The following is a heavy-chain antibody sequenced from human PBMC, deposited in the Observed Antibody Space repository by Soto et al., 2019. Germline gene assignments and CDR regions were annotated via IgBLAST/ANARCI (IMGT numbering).Heavy chain of an antibody. CDR1: GFTFSSYA. CDR3: GRPSGYSYGPPTYPYHYYGMDV. CDR2: ISGSGGST. J-gene: IGHJ6*02. Sequence: PGGSLRLSCAASGFTFSSYAMSWVRQAPGKGLEWVSAISGSGGSTYYADSVKGRFTISRDNSKNTLYLQMNSLRAEDTAVYFCGRPSGYSYGPPTYPYHYYGMDVWGQGTTVTVSS. V-gene: IGHV3-23*01. D-gene: IGHD5-18*01.